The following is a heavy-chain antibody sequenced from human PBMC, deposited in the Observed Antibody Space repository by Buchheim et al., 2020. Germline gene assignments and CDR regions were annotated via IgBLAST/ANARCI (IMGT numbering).Heavy chain of an antibody. CDR1: GFTFSSYA. Sequence: EVQLLESGGGLVQPGGSLRLSCAASGFTFSSYAMSWVRQAPGKGLEWVSAISGSGGSTYYADSVKGRFTIPRDNSKNPLYLQMNSLRAEDTAVYYCARGNVDTAMAPFQYFDYWGQGTL. D-gene: IGHD5-18*01. CDR2: ISGSGGST. V-gene: IGHV3-23*01. J-gene: IGHJ4*02. CDR3: ARGNVDTAMAPFQYFDY.